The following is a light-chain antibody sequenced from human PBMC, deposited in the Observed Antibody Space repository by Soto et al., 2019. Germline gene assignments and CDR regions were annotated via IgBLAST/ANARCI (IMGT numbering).Light chain of an antibody. CDR3: QQYATTPWT. CDR1: QRVSSY. Sequence: EIVLTQTPATLSLSPGERTTRSRRASQRVSSYLAWYQQKPGQAPRLLIFGASDRATGIPDRFSGSGSGTDFTLTISRLEPEDFAVYCCQQYATTPWTFGQGTKVDIK. V-gene: IGKV3-20*01. J-gene: IGKJ1*01. CDR2: GAS.